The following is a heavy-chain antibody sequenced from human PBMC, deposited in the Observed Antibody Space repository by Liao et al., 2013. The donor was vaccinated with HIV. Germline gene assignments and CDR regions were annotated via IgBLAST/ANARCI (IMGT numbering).Heavy chain of an antibody. V-gene: IGHV4-4*07. J-gene: IGHJ4*02. CDR2: IYSSGNT. D-gene: IGHD1-1*01. CDR1: GASISGYY. CDR3: ASQLGDY. Sequence: QVQLQESGPGLVKSSETLSLTCSVSGASISGYYWSWIRQPAGKGLQWIGRIYSSGNTDYNPSLKSRVTMSVDTSKNQFSLRLSSVTAADTAVYYCASQLGDYWGQGTLVTVSS.